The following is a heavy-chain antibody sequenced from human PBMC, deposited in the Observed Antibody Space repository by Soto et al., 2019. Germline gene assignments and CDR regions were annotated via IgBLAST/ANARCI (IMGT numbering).Heavy chain of an antibody. CDR1: GFTFSSYA. Sequence: EVQLVESGGGLVQPGGSLRLSCAASGFTFSSYAMHWVRQAPGKGLEYVSAISSNGGSTYYANSVKGRFTISRDNSKNTLYLLMGSLRAEDMAVYYCARQSYSSYYFDYWGQGTLVTVSS. J-gene: IGHJ4*02. CDR2: ISSNGGST. V-gene: IGHV3-64*01. D-gene: IGHD6-13*01. CDR3: ARQSYSSYYFDY.